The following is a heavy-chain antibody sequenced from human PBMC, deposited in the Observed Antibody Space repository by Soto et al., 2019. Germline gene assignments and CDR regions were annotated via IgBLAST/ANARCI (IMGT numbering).Heavy chain of an antibody. CDR2: ISYDGSNK. J-gene: IGHJ6*02. CDR3: ARDLSSTSCYACYYYYGMDV. D-gene: IGHD2-2*01. CDR1: GFTFSSYA. V-gene: IGHV3-30-3*01. Sequence: GGSLRLSCAASGFTFSSYAMHWVRQAPGKGLEWVAVISYDGSNKYYADSVKGRFTISRDNSKNTLYLQMNSLRAEDTAVYYCARDLSSTSCYACYYYYGMDVWGQGTTVTVSS.